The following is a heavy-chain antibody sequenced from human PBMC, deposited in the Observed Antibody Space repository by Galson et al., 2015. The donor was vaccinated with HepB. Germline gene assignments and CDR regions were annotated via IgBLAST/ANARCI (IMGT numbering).Heavy chain of an antibody. D-gene: IGHD6-6*01. V-gene: IGHV3-33*01. J-gene: IGHJ5*02. CDR2: IWFDGSYQ. CDR3: ARDSSSSKGNWFDP. Sequence: SLRLSCAASGFTFNLSGMHWVRQAPGKGLEGVAMIWFDGSYQHYGDSARGRFTISRDNSKNTVYLQMNGLRADDTAVYYCARDSSSSKGNWFDPWGQGTLVTVSS. CDR1: GFTFNLSG.